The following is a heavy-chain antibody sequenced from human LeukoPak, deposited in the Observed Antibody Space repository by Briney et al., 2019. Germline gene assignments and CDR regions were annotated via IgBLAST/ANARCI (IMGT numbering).Heavy chain of an antibody. D-gene: IGHD3-10*02. V-gene: IGHV3-48*03. CDR3: AELGITMIGGV. CDR2: ISSSGSTI. J-gene: IGHJ6*03. Sequence: GGSLRLSCAASGFTFSSYEMNWVRQAPGKGLEWVSYISSSGSTIYYADSVKGRLTISRDNAKNSLYLQMNSLRAEDTAVYYCAELGITMIGGVWGKGTTVTIS. CDR1: GFTFSSYE.